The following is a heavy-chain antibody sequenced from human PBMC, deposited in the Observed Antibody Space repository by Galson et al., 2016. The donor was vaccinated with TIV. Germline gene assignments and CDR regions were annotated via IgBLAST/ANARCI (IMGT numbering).Heavy chain of an antibody. D-gene: IGHD3-16*01. CDR3: ARDRLGAKRAFDI. V-gene: IGHV1-3*01. J-gene: IGHJ3*02. CDR1: GYTFTSHT. Sequence: SVKVSCKASGYTFTSHTMHWVRQAPGQRLEWMGWINVGNGNTKYVQKFKGRVTITSDTSARIAYMELSTLTSEDTAMYYCARDRLGAKRAFDIWGQGTMVTVSS. CDR2: INVGNGNT.